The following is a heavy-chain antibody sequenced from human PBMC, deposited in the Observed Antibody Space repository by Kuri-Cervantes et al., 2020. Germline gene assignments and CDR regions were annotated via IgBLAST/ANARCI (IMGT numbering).Heavy chain of an antibody. D-gene: IGHD3-10*01. J-gene: IGHJ4*02. CDR3: ARAGFTYGHLLY. CDR2: IYYSGRT. Sequence: SETLSLTCTVSGGSINNYYWSWIRQPPGKGLEWIGFIYYSGRTSYNPSLKSRVTISLETSKNQFSLKLTSVTAADTAVYYCARAGFTYGHLLYWGQGNLVTVSS. CDR1: GGSINNYY. V-gene: IGHV4-59*08.